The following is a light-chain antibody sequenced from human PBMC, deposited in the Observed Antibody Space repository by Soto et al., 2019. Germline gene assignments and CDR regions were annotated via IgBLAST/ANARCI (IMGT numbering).Light chain of an antibody. CDR2: GAS. CDR1: QSVSSN. CDR3: QKYNGAFWT. Sequence: EIVMTQSPATLSVSPGERATLSCRASQSVSSNLAWYQQKPGQAPRLLIYGASTRATGIPARFSGSGSGTEFTLTISSLQSEDVATYYCQKYNGAFWTFGQGTKVEIK. J-gene: IGKJ1*01. V-gene: IGKV3-15*01.